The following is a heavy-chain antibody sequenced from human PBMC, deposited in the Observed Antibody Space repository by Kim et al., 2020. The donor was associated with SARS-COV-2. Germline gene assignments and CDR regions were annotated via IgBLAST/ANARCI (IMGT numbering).Heavy chain of an antibody. J-gene: IGHJ4*02. V-gene: IGHV3-33*06. CDR1: GFTFSSYG. D-gene: IGHD2-2*01. Sequence: GGSLRLSCAASGFTFSSYGMHWVRQAPGKGLEWVAVIWYDGSNKYYADSVKGRFTISRDNSKNTLYLQMNSLRAEDTAVYYCAKDQAPGYCSSTSCYAGGIDYWGQGTLVTVSS. CDR2: IWYDGSNK. CDR3: AKDQAPGYCSSTSCYAGGIDY.